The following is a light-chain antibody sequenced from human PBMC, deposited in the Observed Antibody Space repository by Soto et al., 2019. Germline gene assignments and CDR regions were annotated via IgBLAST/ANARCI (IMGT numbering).Light chain of an antibody. CDR1: QSLSNNY. Sequence: EIVLTHSPGTLSLSPGERATLSCRASQSLSNNYLAWYQQKPGQAPRLAIYGASSRATGIPDRLSASGSGTDFTLTISRLEPEGFAVYFCQQYSSSPVTFGQGTTVDIK. CDR3: QQYSSSPVT. CDR2: GAS. J-gene: IGKJ1*01. V-gene: IGKV3-20*01.